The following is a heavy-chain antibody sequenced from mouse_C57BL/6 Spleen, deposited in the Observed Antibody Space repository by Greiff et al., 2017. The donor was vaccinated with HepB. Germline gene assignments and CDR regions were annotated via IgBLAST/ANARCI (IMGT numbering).Heavy chain of an antibody. V-gene: IGHV1-80*01. CDR3: AREWSGYFDY. Sequence: VKLMESGAELVKPGASVKISCKASGYAFSSYWMNWVKQRPGKGLEWIGQIYPGDGDTNYNGKFKGKATLTADKSSSTAYMQLSSLTSEDSAVYFCAREWSGYFDYWGQGTTLTVSS. CDR2: IYPGDGDT. CDR1: GYAFSSYW. D-gene: IGHD1-3*01. J-gene: IGHJ2*01.